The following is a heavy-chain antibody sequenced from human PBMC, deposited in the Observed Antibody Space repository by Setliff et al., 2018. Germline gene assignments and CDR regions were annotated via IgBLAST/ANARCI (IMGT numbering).Heavy chain of an antibody. CDR1: GDSISSGNW. J-gene: IGHJ4*02. CDR3: ARDRTYYASGTYTRWFDY. Sequence: PSETLSLTCAVSGDSISSGNWWSWVRQPPEKGLEWIGEINHSGNTNYNPSLKSRVTISVDTSKNQFSLNLNSVTAADTAVYYCARDRTYYASGTYTRWFDYWGQGSLVTVSS. CDR2: INHSGNT. D-gene: IGHD3-10*01. V-gene: IGHV4-4*02.